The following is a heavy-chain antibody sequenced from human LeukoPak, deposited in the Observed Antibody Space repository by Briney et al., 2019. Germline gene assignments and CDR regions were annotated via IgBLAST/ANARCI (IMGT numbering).Heavy chain of an antibody. CDR3: STQLGIEY. V-gene: IGHV3-15*01. CDR1: GFSFVNAW. Sequence: PGGSLRLSCAASGFSFVNAWMTWVRQAPGKGLEWVGRIKSKADGGTTDYGGPVKGRITISRDDSKSTIFLQMNRLKPEDTAVYYCSTQLGIEYWGQGTLVTVSS. D-gene: IGHD1-1*01. J-gene: IGHJ4*02. CDR2: IKSKADGGTT.